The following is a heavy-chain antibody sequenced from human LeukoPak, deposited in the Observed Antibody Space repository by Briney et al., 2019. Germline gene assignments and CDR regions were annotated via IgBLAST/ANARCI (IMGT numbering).Heavy chain of an antibody. CDR2: IYYSGST. CDR1: GGSFSGYY. J-gene: IGHJ4*02. Sequence: SETLSLPCAVYGGSFSGYYWGWIRQPPGKGLEWIGGIYYSGSTYYNPSLKSRVTISVDTSKNQFSLKLSSVTAADTAVYYCAREREDAYRGYLFDYWGQGTLVTVSS. V-gene: IGHV4-34*01. D-gene: IGHD5-12*01. CDR3: AREREDAYRGYLFDY.